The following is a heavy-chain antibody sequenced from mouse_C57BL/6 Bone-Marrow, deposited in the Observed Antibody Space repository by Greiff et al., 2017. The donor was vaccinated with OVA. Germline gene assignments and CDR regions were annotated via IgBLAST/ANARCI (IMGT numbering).Heavy chain of an antibody. CDR1: GFTFSNYW. D-gene: IGHD4-1*01. CDR3: TGPGNYYAMDY. V-gene: IGHV6-3*01. J-gene: IGHJ4*01. CDR2: IRLKSDNYAT. Sequence: EVKLMESGGGLVQPGGSMKLSCVASGFTFSNYWMNWVRQSPEKGLEWVAQIRLKSDNYATHYAESVKGRFTISRDDSKSSVYLQMNNLRAEDTGIYYCTGPGNYYAMDYWGQGTSVTVSS.